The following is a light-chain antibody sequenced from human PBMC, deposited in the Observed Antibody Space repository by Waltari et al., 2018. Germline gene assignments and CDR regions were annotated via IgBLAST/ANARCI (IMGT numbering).Light chain of an antibody. Sequence: QSALTQPAPVSGTPGQSITISGSGTTSDVGSYDLVSWYQQHPGEAPKLLICEVFKRPPDTSSRFSGAKSGSTASLTISGLQPEDEADYYCCSYAGRGTYVFGSGTKVTVL. CDR2: EVF. V-gene: IGLV2-23*02. CDR3: CSYAGRGTYV. CDR1: TSDVGSYDL. J-gene: IGLJ1*01.